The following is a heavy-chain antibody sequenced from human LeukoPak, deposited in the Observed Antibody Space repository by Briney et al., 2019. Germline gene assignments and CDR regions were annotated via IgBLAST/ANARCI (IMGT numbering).Heavy chain of an antibody. CDR2: FDPEDGET. CDR3: ATTNYDILTGYLYFDN. Sequence: ASVKVSCKVSGYTLTELSIHWVRQAPGKGLEWMGGFDPEDGETIYAQKFQGRVTMTEDTSTDTTYMEVSSLRSEDTAVYYCATTNYDILTGYLYFDNWGQGTLVTVSS. D-gene: IGHD3-9*01. V-gene: IGHV1-24*01. J-gene: IGHJ4*02. CDR1: GYTLTELS.